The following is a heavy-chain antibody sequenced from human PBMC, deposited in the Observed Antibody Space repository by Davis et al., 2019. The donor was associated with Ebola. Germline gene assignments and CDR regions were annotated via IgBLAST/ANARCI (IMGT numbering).Heavy chain of an antibody. J-gene: IGHJ4*02. CDR3: ARAKRWGGYYFDY. CDR1: GGSISSYY. D-gene: IGHD5-24*01. Sequence: PSETLSLTCTVSGGSISSYYLSWIRQPPGKGLEWIGYIYYSGSTNYNPSLKSRVTISVDTSKNQFSLKLTSVTAADTAVYYCARAKRWGGYYFDYWGQGTLVTVSS. V-gene: IGHV4-59*12. CDR2: IYYSGST.